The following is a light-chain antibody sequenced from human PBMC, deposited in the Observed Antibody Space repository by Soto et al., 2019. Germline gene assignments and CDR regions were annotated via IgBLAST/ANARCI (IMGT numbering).Light chain of an antibody. Sequence: EIVMAQSPGTLYLSPGERATLFCRASQSLTYYYLAWYQQKSGQAPRLLIFDVSNRATGIPDRFSGSGSGTDFTLTISRLEPEDFAVYYCQQYGNSPGTFGQGTKLEIK. CDR2: DVS. J-gene: IGKJ2*01. CDR3: QQYGNSPGT. V-gene: IGKV3-20*01. CDR1: QSLTYYY.